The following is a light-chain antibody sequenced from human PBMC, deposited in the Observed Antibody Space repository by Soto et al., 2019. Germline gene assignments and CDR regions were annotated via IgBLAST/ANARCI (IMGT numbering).Light chain of an antibody. CDR3: QQYGNSPWT. Sequence: EIVLTQSPGTLSLSPGERATLSCRASQSVDSNYLAWYQQKPGQAPRLLIYGASSRATGTPDRFSGSGSGSDFPLTISRLEPEDFAVYYCQQYGNSPWTFGQGTKVEV. CDR1: QSVDSNY. CDR2: GAS. V-gene: IGKV3-20*01. J-gene: IGKJ1*01.